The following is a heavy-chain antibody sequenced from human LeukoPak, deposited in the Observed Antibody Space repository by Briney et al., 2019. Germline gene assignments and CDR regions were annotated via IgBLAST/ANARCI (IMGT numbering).Heavy chain of an antibody. CDR3: AKGIYSSGWSYFDY. J-gene: IGHJ4*01. Sequence: SGGSLRLSCAASGFTFTSYTMNWVRQAPGKGLEWLSSISSSNSDVSYADSVKGRFTISRDNAKNSLYLQMNSLRAEDTAVYYCAKGIYSSGWSYFDYWGHGTLVTVSS. CDR1: GFTFTSYT. CDR2: ISSSNSDV. V-gene: IGHV3-21*04. D-gene: IGHD6-19*01.